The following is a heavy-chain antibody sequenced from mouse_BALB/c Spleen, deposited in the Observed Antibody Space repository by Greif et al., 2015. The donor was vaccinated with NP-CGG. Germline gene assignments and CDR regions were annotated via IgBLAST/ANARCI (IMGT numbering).Heavy chain of an antibody. CDR1: GFTFSDFY. J-gene: IGHJ1*01. V-gene: IGHV7-1*02. Sequence: EVMLVESGGGLVQPGGSLRLSCATSGFTFSDFYMEWVRQPPGKRLEWIAARRTKANDYTTEYSASVKGRFIVSRDTSQSILYLQMNALRAEDAASYYCAREDYGSSYWYFDVWGAGTTVTVSS. CDR3: AREDYGSSYWYFDV. CDR2: RRTKANDYTT. D-gene: IGHD1-1*01.